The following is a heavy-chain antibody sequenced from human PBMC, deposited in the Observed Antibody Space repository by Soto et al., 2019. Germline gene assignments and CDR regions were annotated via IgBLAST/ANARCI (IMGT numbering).Heavy chain of an antibody. CDR1: GFTFSSYG. J-gene: IGHJ6*02. CDR2: ISYDGSNK. CDR3: AKDRWGIYYYYGMDV. D-gene: IGHD3-16*01. V-gene: IGHV3-30*18. Sequence: QVQLVESGGGVVQPGRSLRLSCAASGFTFSSYGMHWVRQAPGKGLEWVAVISYDGSNKYYADSVKGRFTISRDNSKNTLYLQMNSLRAEDTAVYYCAKDRWGIYYYYGMDVWGQGTTVTVSS.